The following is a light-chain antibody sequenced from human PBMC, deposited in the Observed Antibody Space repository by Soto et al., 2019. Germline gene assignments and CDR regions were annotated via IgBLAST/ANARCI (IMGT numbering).Light chain of an antibody. V-gene: IGKV3-15*01. CDR2: GAS. J-gene: IGKJ5*01. CDR1: ESLSTY. Sequence: EIVMIYSLAALFKSPGERVTLSCRASESLSTYLAWYQQKPGQAPRLLIYGASTKATGIPARFSGSGSATDFTLTISSLQSEDFAVYYCQSYNDWPFTFGQGTRL. CDR3: QSYNDWPFT.